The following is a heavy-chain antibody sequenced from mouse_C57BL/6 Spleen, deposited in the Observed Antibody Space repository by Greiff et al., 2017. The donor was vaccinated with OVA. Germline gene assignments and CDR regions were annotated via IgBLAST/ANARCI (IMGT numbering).Heavy chain of an antibody. CDR2: IRNKANGYTT. Sequence: EVHLVEPGGGLVQPGGSLSLSCAASGFTFTDYYMSWVRQPPGKALEWLGFIRNKANGYTTEYSASVKDRFTISRDNTQSILYLQMNALRAKDSATYYCARYHGSSPYWYFDVWGTGTTVTVSS. J-gene: IGHJ1*03. D-gene: IGHD1-1*01. V-gene: IGHV7-3*01. CDR1: GFTFTDYY. CDR3: ARYHGSSPYWYFDV.